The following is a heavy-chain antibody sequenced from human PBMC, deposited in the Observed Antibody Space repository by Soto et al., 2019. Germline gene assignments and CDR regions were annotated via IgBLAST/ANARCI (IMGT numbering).Heavy chain of an antibody. V-gene: IGHV1-69*13. CDR3: ARGNRGYSYGCIDY. CDR1: GYTFTSYY. CDR2: IIPIFGTA. D-gene: IGHD5-18*01. Sequence: SVKVSCKASGYTFTSYYMHWVRQAPGQGLEWMGGIIPIFGTANYAQKFQGRVTITADESTSTAYMELSSLRSEDTAVYYCARGNRGYSYGCIDYWGQGTLVTVSS. J-gene: IGHJ4*02.